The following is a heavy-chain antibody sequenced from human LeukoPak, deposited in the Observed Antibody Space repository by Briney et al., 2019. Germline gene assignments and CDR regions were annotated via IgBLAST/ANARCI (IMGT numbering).Heavy chain of an antibody. D-gene: IGHD3-22*01. V-gene: IGHV1-24*01. CDR2: FDPEDGET. Sequence: ASVKVSCKVSGYTLTELSMHWVRQAPGKGLEWMGGFDPEDGETIYAQKFQGRVTMTEDTSTDTAYMELSSLRSEDTAVYYCATAHYHYDSSGFQYWGQGTLVTVSS. CDR3: ATAHYHYDSSGFQY. CDR1: GYTLTELS. J-gene: IGHJ4*02.